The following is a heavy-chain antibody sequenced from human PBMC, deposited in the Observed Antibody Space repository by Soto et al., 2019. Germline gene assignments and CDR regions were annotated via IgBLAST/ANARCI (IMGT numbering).Heavy chain of an antibody. J-gene: IGHJ4*02. CDR2: VSTSGNV. D-gene: IGHD3-3*01. CDR3: ARDNNDFWSLYPLAFDY. V-gene: IGHV4-4*07. CDR1: GGALTKYY. Sequence: SETLSLTCTVSGGALTKYYWSWIRQPAGKGLEWIGRVSTSGNVVSKASLRSRLTMSVDTSKNQFSLRLTSVTAADTAVYYCARDNNDFWSLYPLAFDYWGQGALVTVSS.